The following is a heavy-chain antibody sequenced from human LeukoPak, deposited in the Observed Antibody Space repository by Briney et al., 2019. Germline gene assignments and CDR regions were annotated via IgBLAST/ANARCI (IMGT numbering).Heavy chain of an antibody. D-gene: IGHD2-8*01. Sequence: PGGSLSLSCVASGFTFSTYWMTWVRQAPGTGLEWVASIMQDGSQKYYVDSVKGRFTISRDNAKNSLYLQMDSLRVEDTAVYYCARYFNANGYSSLRGDYSGQGTLVTVSS. CDR2: IMQDGSQK. J-gene: IGHJ4*02. CDR3: ARYFNANGYSSLRGDY. CDR1: GFTFSTYW. V-gene: IGHV3-7*01.